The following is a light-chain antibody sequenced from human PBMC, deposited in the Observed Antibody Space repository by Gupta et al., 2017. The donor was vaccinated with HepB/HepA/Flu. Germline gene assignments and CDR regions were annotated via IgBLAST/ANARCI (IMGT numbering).Light chain of an antibody. J-gene: IGKJ3*01. CDR2: ATS. CDR3: QQSYSTPFT. V-gene: IGKV1-39*01. CDR1: QTINNY. Sequence: DIQLTQSPSSLSASVGDRVSITCRTSQTINNYLNWYQQKPGNAHKLLIYATSTLQSGVPSRFSGSGSGTDFTLTISRLQPEDSAAYFCQQSYSTPFTFGPGTKVDIK.